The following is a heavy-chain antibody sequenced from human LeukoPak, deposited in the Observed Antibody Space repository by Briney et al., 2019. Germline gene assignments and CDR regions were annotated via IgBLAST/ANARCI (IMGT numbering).Heavy chain of an antibody. CDR1: GFTFKKFG. Sequence: PGGSLRLSCVASGFTFKKFGMSWVRQAPGKGLEWVSSLSGSGDKTYYTDSVKGRFTISRDNSRNTLHLQMNSLRADDTAVYYCARGPDQYSSGWYDYWGQGTLVAVSS. CDR3: ARGPDQYSSGWYDY. V-gene: IGHV3-23*01. J-gene: IGHJ4*02. D-gene: IGHD6-19*01. CDR2: LSGSGDKT.